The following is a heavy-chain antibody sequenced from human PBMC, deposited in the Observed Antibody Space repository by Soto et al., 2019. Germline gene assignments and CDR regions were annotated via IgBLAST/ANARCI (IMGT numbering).Heavy chain of an antibody. CDR2: INHSGST. V-gene: IGHV4-34*01. CDR3: ARATAAGTVGNWFDP. Sequence: TSATLSLTCAVYGGSFSGYYWSWIRQPPGKGLEWIGEINHSGSTNYNPSLKSRVTISVDTSKNQFSLKLSSVTAADTAVYYCARATAAGTVGNWFDPWGQGTLVTVSS. J-gene: IGHJ5*02. CDR1: GGSFSGYY. D-gene: IGHD6-13*01.